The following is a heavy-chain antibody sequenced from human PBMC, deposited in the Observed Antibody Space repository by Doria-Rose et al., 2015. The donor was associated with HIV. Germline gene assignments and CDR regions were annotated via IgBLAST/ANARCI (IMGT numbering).Heavy chain of an antibody. CDR2: ISGNGETT. D-gene: IGHD4-4*01. V-gene: IGHV3-23*01. CDR3: ARGTTVITPVYYFDY. CDR1: GFTFSSYA. Sequence: VQLLESGGTLIQPGGSLRLSCVASGFTFSSYAMHWVRQAPGRGLEWVSTISGNGETTYYADSVKGRFDVSRDNSKNTMRLQVTDLRAEDSAIYYCARGTTVITPVYYFDYWGQGTLLPVSP. J-gene: IGHJ4*02.